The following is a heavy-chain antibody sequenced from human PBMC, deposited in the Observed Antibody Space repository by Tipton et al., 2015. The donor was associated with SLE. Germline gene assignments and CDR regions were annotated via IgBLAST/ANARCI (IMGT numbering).Heavy chain of an antibody. CDR1: GGSISTTNYY. Sequence: TLSLTCTVSGGSISTTNYYWGWLRQPPGKGLEWIGYIYYSGSTYYNPSLKSRVIISVDTSKIQFSLNLTSVTAADTAVYYCARGTDAFDIWGQGTTVTVSS. CDR3: ARGTDAFDI. CDR2: IYYSGST. V-gene: IGHV4-31*03. J-gene: IGHJ3*02.